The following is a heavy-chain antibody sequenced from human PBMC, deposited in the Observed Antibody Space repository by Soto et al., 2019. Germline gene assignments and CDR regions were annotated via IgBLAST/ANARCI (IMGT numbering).Heavy chain of an antibody. CDR2: ISAYNGNT. CDR3: ARDPEHYDFWSGYYYYFDY. V-gene: IGHV1-18*01. Sequence: ALVKFSCKASGYTFTVYGISWVRQAPGQGIEWMGWISAYNGNTNYAQKLQGRVTMTTDTSTSTAYMELRSLRSDDTAVYYCARDPEHYDFWSGYYYYFDYWGQGTLVTVSS. D-gene: IGHD3-3*01. CDR1: GYTFTVYG. J-gene: IGHJ4*02.